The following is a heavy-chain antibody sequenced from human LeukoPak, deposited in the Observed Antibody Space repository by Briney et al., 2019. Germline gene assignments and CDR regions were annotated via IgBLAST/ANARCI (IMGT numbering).Heavy chain of an antibody. Sequence: SETLSLTCTVSGGSISSSGSYWAWIRQPPGKGLEWIANVYYNGNTYYNSSLKSRVTISVDTSKNQFSLNLRSVTAADTAVYYCARDRDGLTWGQGTLATVSS. CDR1: GGSISSSGSY. CDR3: ARDRDGLT. CDR2: VYYNGNT. D-gene: IGHD5-24*01. V-gene: IGHV4-39*02. J-gene: IGHJ4*02.